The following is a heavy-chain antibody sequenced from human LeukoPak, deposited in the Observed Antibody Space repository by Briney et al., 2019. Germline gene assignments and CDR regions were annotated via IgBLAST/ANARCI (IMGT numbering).Heavy chain of an antibody. CDR1: GYTFTSYY. CDR2: INPSGGST. Sequence: ASVKVSCKASGYTFTSYYMHWVRQAPGQGLEWMGIINPSGGSTSYAQKFQGRVTMTRDMSTSTVCMELSSLRSEDTAVYYCARDLGSYYDSSGPRYYFDYWGQGTLVTVSS. V-gene: IGHV1-46*01. CDR3: ARDLGSYYDSSGPRYYFDY. J-gene: IGHJ4*02. D-gene: IGHD3-22*01.